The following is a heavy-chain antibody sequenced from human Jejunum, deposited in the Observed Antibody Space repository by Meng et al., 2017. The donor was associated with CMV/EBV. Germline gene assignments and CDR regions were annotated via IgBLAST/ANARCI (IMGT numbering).Heavy chain of an antibody. D-gene: IGHD1-26*01. Sequence: FSTAWMSWVRQAPGKGLEWVAHIKSRGSGGTTDYAAPVKGRFTVSRDDAKNTLYLEMNSLKAEDSAMYYCATEKGGCATTSCWAFDYWGQGTLVTVSS. V-gene: IGHV3-15*01. J-gene: IGHJ4*02. CDR2: IKSRGSGGTT. CDR3: ATEKGGCATTSCWAFDY. CDR1: FSTAW.